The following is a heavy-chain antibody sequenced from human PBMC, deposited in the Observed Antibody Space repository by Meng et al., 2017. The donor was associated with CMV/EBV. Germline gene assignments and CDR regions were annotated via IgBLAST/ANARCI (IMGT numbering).Heavy chain of an antibody. CDR2: TYYRSKWYN. D-gene: IGHD3-3*01. J-gene: IGHJ6*02. Sequence: SQTPSLTCAISGDSVSSNSAAWNWIRQSPSRGLEWLGRTYYRSKWYNDYAVSVKSRITINPDTSKNQFSLQLNSVTPEDTAVYYCARGPRSPTIFGVVIRNYYYGMDVWGQGTTVTVSS. CDR1: GDSVSSNSAA. V-gene: IGHV6-1*01. CDR3: ARGPRSPTIFGVVIRNYYYGMDV.